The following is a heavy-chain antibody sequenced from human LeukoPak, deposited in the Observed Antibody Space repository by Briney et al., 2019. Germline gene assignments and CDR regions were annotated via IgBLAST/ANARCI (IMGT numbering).Heavy chain of an antibody. CDR2: ISSSSSTI. CDR3: SRTYSSGWLGGFDY. V-gene: IGHV3-48*02. Sequence: GGSLRLSCAASGFTFSSYSMNWVGQAPGKGLEWVSYISSSSSTIYYADSVKGRFTISRDNAKNSLYLQMNSLRDEDTAVYYCSRTYSSGWLGGFDYWGQGTLVTVSS. CDR1: GFTFSSYS. J-gene: IGHJ4*02. D-gene: IGHD6-19*01.